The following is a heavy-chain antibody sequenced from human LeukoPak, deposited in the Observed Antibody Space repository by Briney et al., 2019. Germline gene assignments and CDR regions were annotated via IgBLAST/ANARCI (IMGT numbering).Heavy chain of an antibody. Sequence: GASVKVSCKASGGTFSSYAISWVRQAPGQGLEWMGRIIPILGIANYAQKFQGRVTITADKSTSTAYMELSSLRSEDTAVYYCARAAAALYYYYGMDVWGQGTTVTVSS. D-gene: IGHD6-13*01. J-gene: IGHJ6*02. CDR1: GGTFSSYA. V-gene: IGHV1-69*04. CDR3: ARAAAALYYYYGMDV. CDR2: IIPILGIA.